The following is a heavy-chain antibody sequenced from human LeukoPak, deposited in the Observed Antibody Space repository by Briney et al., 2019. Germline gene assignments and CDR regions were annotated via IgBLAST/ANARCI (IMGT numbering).Heavy chain of an antibody. CDR3: ARSGIPNRWVPSAAPSDY. J-gene: IGHJ4*02. D-gene: IGHD5-18*01. CDR2: ISAYNGNT. CDR1: GYTFTSYG. Sequence: ASVKVSCKASGYTFTSYGISWVRQAPGQGLEWMGWISAYNGNTNYAQKLQGRVTMTTDTSTSTAYMELRSLRSDDTAVYYCARSGIPNRWVPSAAPSDYWGQGTLVTVSS. V-gene: IGHV1-18*01.